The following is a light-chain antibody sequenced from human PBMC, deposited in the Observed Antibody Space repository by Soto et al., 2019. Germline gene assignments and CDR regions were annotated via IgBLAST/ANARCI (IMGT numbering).Light chain of an antibody. Sequence: EIVVTQSPGTLSLSPGERATLSCRTSQNINSRYLAWYQQKPGQAPRLLIYGASSRATGIPDRFSGSGSGADFTLTINRLEPEDFAVYYCQQYGTSLRGSFGQGTRLEIK. CDR1: QNINSRY. J-gene: IGKJ5*01. CDR3: QQYGTSLRGS. CDR2: GAS. V-gene: IGKV3-20*01.